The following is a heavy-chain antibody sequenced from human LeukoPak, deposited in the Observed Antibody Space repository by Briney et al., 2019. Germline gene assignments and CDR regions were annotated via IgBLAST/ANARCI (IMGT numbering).Heavy chain of an antibody. CDR2: IYYSGST. Sequence: PSETLSLTCTVSGGSISSSSYYWGWIRQPPGKGLEWIGSIYYSGSTYYNPSLKSRVTIPVDTSKNQFSLKLSSVTAADTAVYYCARHVRYSSSSSWFDPWGQGTLVTVSS. CDR3: ARHVRYSSSSSWFDP. D-gene: IGHD6-6*01. J-gene: IGHJ5*02. V-gene: IGHV4-39*01. CDR1: GGSISSSSYY.